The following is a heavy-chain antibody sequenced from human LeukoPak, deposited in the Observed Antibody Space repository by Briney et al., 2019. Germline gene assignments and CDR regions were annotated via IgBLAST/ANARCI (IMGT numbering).Heavy chain of an antibody. V-gene: IGHV4-59*08. CDR3: ASNYYGSGSLDY. CDR2: IYYSGST. D-gene: IGHD3-10*01. Sequence: SETLSLTCTVSGGSISSYYWSWIRQPPGKGLEWIGYIYYSGSTNYNPPLKSRVTISVDTSKNQFSLKLSSVTAADTAVYYCASNYYGSGSLDYWGQGTLVTVSS. J-gene: IGHJ4*02. CDR1: GGSISSYY.